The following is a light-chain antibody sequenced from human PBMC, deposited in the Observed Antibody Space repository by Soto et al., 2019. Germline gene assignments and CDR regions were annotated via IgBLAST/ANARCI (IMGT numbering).Light chain of an antibody. V-gene: IGLV2-8*01. Sequence: ALTQPPSASGSPGQSVTISCTGTSSDVGAYDYVSWYQQHPGKAPKLMIYEINKRPSGVPDRFSGSKSGNTASLTVSGLQAEDEADYYCSSFAGSNNFPYVFGTGTKV. CDR3: SSFAGSNNFPYV. J-gene: IGLJ1*01. CDR2: EIN. CDR1: SSDVGAYDY.